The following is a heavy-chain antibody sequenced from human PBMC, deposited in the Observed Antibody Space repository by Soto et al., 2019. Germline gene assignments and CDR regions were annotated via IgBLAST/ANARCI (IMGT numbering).Heavy chain of an antibody. CDR3: ARGMMATMYFDS. J-gene: IGHJ4*02. CDR2: IYPRDSDT. CDR1: GYIFTNYW. D-gene: IGHD5-12*01. Sequence: PGESLKISCKGSGYIFTNYWIGWVRQMPGKGLGLMGIIYPRDSDTRYSPSFQGQVTISADKSISTAYLQWSSLKASDTAMYYCARGMMATMYFDSWGQGTLVTVSS. V-gene: IGHV5-51*01.